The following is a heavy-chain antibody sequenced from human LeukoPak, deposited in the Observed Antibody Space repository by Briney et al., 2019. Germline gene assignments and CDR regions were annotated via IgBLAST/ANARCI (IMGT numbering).Heavy chain of an antibody. CDR3: ARPLDAVAGTSSDY. CDR2: IYPGDSDT. Sequence: LGESLKISCKGSGYSFTSYWIGWVRQMPGKGLEWMGIIYPGDSDTRYSPSFQGQVTISADRSISTTYLQWSSLKATDTAMYYCARPLDAVAGTSSDYWGQGTLVTVSS. V-gene: IGHV5-51*01. CDR1: GYSFTSYW. J-gene: IGHJ4*02. D-gene: IGHD6-19*01.